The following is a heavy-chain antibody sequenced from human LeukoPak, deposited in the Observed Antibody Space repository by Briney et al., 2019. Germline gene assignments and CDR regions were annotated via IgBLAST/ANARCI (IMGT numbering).Heavy chain of an antibody. Sequence: SETLSLACTVSGGSISSYYWSWIRQPPGKGLEWIGYIYYSGSTNYNPSLKSRVTISVDTSKNQFSLKLSSVTAADTAVYYCARGVVYYYGSGSYLDYWGQGTLVTVSS. CDR2: IYYSGST. V-gene: IGHV4-59*01. J-gene: IGHJ4*02. CDR1: GGSISSYY. D-gene: IGHD3-10*01. CDR3: ARGVVYYYGSGSYLDY.